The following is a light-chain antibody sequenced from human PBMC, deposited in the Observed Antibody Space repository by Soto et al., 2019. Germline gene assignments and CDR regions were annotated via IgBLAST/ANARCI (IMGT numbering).Light chain of an antibody. V-gene: IGKV3-11*01. J-gene: IGKJ2*01. CDR2: TAS. Sequence: EIVLTQSPATLCLSPGERATLSCRASQSIGSYLAWYQQKPGQAPRLLIYTASNRATGIPARFSGSGSGTDFTLTISSLEPEDFAVYYCQQRSNWARTFGQGTKVEIK. CDR3: QQRSNWART. CDR1: QSIGSY.